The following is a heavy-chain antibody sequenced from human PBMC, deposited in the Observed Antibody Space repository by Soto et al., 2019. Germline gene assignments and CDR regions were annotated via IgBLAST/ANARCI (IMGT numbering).Heavy chain of an antibody. CDR1: GFTFSSYW. Sequence: GGSLRLSCAASGFTFSSYWMHWVRQAPGKGLVWVSRINSDGSSTSYADSVKGRFTISRDNAKNTLYLQMNSLRAEDTAVYYCARGSPDVRVVLVDYSGQGTLVIVSS. J-gene: IGHJ4*02. CDR2: INSDGSST. D-gene: IGHD3-10*02. CDR3: ARGSPDVRVVLVDY. V-gene: IGHV3-74*01.